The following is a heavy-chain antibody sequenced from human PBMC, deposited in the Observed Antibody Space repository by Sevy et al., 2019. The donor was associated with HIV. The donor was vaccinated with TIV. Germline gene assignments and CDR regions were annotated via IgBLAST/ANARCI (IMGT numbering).Heavy chain of an antibody. J-gene: IGHJ4*02. Sequence: WGSLRLSCAASGFTFSSYGMSWVRQAPGKGLEWVAGITDSGGTTYYADSVKGRFTISRDNSKNTLSLQMNSLRAEDTAIYYCAKDSGWTHVYWGQGTLVTVSS. CDR2: ITDSGGTT. D-gene: IGHD6-19*01. V-gene: IGHV3-23*01. CDR3: AKDSGWTHVY. CDR1: GFTFSSYG.